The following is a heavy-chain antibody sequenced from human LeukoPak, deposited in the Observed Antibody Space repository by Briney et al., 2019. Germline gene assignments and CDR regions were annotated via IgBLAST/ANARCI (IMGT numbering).Heavy chain of an antibody. D-gene: IGHD3-22*01. V-gene: IGHV1-2*02. CDR1: GYTFAGYY. CDR3: AREFYDSSGIKYAFDT. CDR2: IDPDSGGT. Sequence: ASVKVSCKASGYTFAGYYIHWVRQAPGQGLEWMGCIDPDSGGTKSAQKFQGRLTMTRDTSISTVYMELSRLRSDDTAVYYCAREFYDSSGIKYAFDTWGQGTMITVSS. J-gene: IGHJ3*02.